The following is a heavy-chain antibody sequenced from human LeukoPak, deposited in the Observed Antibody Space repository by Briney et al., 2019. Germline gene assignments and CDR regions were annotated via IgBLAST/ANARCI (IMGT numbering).Heavy chain of an antibody. CDR1: GGSISSYY. D-gene: IGHD6-13*01. J-gene: IGHJ4*02. CDR2: IYYSGST. Sequence: SETLSLTCTVSGGSISSYYWSWIRQPPGKGLEWIGYIYYSGSTNYNPSLKSRVTISVDRSKNQFSLKLSSVTAADTALYYCARDQGIAVALDYWGQGTLVTVSS. V-gene: IGHV4-59*12. CDR3: ARDQGIAVALDY.